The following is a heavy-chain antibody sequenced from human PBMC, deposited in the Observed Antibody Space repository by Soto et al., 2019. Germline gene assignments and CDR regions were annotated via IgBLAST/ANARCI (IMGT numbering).Heavy chain of an antibody. CDR2: IYYSGST. CDR3: ARTYYDYIWGSYRWGYYYYYYMDV. J-gene: IGHJ6*03. Sequence: QLQLQESGPGLVKPSETLSLTCTVSGGSISSSSYYWGWIRQPPGKGLEWIGSIYYSGSTYYNPSLKSRVTISVDTSKNQFSLKLSSVTAADTAVYYCARTYYDYIWGSYRWGYYYYYYMDVWGKGTMVTVSS. CDR1: GGSISSSSYY. V-gene: IGHV4-39*01. D-gene: IGHD3-16*02.